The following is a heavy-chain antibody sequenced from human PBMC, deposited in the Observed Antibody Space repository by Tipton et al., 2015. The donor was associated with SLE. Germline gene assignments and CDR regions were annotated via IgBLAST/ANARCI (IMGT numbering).Heavy chain of an antibody. V-gene: IGHV3-48*03. CDR2: ISSSGSTI. CDR1: GFTFSSYE. J-gene: IGHJ6*03. Sequence: GSLRLSCAASGFTFSSYEMHWVRQAPGKGLEWVSYISSSGSTIYYADSVKGRFTISRDNAENSLYLQMNSLRAEDTAVYYCARVGAGTDYYYYYMDVWGKGTTVTVSS. CDR3: ARVGAGTDYYYYYMDV. D-gene: IGHD6-19*01.